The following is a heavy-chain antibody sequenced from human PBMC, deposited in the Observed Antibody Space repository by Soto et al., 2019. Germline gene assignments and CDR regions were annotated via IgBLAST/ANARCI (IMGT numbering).Heavy chain of an antibody. J-gene: IGHJ2*01. D-gene: IGHD3-22*01. Sequence: GGSLRLSCAASGFTFSNAWMSWVRQAPGKGLEWVGRIKSKTDGGTTDYAAPVKGRFTISRDDSKNTLYLQMNSLKTEDTAVYSCTTALPQYYYDSSGYYYWYFDLWGRGTLVTVSS. CDR1: GFTFSNAW. CDR2: IKSKTDGGTT. V-gene: IGHV3-15*01. CDR3: TTALPQYYYDSSGYYYWYFDL.